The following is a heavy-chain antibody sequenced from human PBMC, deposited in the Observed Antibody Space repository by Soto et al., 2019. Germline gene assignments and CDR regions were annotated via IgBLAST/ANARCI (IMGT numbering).Heavy chain of an antibody. J-gene: IGHJ5*02. CDR2: IYPGDSDV. Sequence: GESLKISCKASGYDFTTFWIVWVRQMPGKGLEWMGVIYPGDSDVTYSPSFQGQVTISADKSITTAYLHWNSLRASDTAIYYCARRRNAGWLDPWGQGTPVTVSS. CDR3: ARRRNAGWLDP. V-gene: IGHV5-51*01. CDR1: GYDFTTFW.